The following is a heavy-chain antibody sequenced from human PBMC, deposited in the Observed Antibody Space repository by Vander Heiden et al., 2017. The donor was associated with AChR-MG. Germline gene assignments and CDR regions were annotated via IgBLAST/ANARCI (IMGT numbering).Heavy chain of an antibody. CDR3: ARALIGPYYYYMDV. D-gene: IGHD3-10*01. V-gene: IGHV3-74*01. CDR1: GFTFRSYW. CDR2: INSDGSST. J-gene: IGHJ6*03. Sequence: EVQLVESGGGLVQPGGSLRLSCAASGFTFRSYWMHWVRQAPGKGLVWVSRINSDGSSTSYADSVKGRFTISRDNAKNTLYLQMNSLRAEDTAVYYCARALIGPYYYYMDVWGKGTTVTVSS.